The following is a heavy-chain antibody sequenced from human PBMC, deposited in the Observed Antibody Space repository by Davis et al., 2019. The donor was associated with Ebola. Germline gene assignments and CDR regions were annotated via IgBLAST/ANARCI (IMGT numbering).Heavy chain of an antibody. CDR3: ARAPHCGGGVCNGFHYYGMDV. CDR2: ISSGSSYI. J-gene: IGHJ6*02. CDR1: GFTFSSYR. Sequence: PGGSLRLSCAASGFTFSSYRMIWVRQAPGKGLEWVSSISSGSSYIYYADSVRGRFTISRDNAKDSLYLQMNSLRAEDTAVYYCARAPHCGGGVCNGFHYYGMDVWGQGTTVTVSS. D-gene: IGHD2-8*02. V-gene: IGHV3-21*01.